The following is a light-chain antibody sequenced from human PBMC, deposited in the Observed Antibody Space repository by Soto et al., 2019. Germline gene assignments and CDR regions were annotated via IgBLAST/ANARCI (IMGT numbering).Light chain of an antibody. CDR1: QSVSSSY. CDR3: QQYGSSLRFP. CDR2: GAS. J-gene: IGKJ3*01. Sequence: EIVLTQSPGTLSLSPGERATLSCRASQSVSSSYLAWYQQKPGQAPRLPIYGASSRATGIPDRFSGSGSGTDFTLTISRLDPEAFAVYYCQQYGSSLRFPFGPGTKVDIQ. V-gene: IGKV3-20*01.